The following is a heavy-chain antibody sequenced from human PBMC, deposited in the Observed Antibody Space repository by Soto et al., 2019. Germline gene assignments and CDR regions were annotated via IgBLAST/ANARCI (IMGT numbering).Heavy chain of an antibody. V-gene: IGHV4-34*01. J-gene: IGHJ3*02. D-gene: IGHD5-18*01. CDR2: INHSGST. Sequence: SETLSLTCAVYGGSFSGYYWSWIRQPPGKGLEWIGEINHSGSTNYNPSLKSRVTISVDTSKNQFSLKLSSVTAADTAVYYCARAGPRRGRGYSYGQRLDAFDIWGQGTMVT. CDR3: ARAGPRRGRGYSYGQRLDAFDI. CDR1: GGSFSGYY.